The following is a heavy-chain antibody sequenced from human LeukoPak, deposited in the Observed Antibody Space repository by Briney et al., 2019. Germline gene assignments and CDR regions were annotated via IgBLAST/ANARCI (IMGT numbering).Heavy chain of an antibody. D-gene: IGHD3-3*01. Sequence: GGSLRLSCAASGFTFSNAWMSWVRQAPGKGLEWVGRIQSKTDGGTTDYAAPVKGRFTISRDDSKNTLYLQMNSLKTEDTAVYYCTATYYDFWSGEFDYWGQGTLVTVSP. CDR1: GFTFSNAW. V-gene: IGHV3-15*01. CDR3: TATYYDFWSGEFDY. CDR2: IQSKTDGGTT. J-gene: IGHJ4*02.